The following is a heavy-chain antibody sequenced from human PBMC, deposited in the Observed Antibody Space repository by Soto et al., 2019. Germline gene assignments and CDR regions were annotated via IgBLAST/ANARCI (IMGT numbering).Heavy chain of an antibody. CDR2: SFHDGTA. Sequence: QVKLQESGPGLATPSGTLSLTCAVSGVSISSGNWWTWVRQSPQRGLEYIGESFHDGTANYYPSFERRVAISVDTSKNQFSLKLTSVTAADTAIYFCARLVYDTRLNYMYFDFWGPGTLVTVSS. CDR1: GVSISSGNW. CDR3: ARLVYDTRLNYMYFDF. D-gene: IGHD3-10*01. V-gene: IGHV4-4*02. J-gene: IGHJ4*02.